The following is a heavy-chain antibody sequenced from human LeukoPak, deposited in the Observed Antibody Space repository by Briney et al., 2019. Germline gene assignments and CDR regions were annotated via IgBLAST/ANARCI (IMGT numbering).Heavy chain of an antibody. CDR1: GFTFDDYG. D-gene: IGHD2-8*01. CDR2: ISYDGTNK. Sequence: GGSLRLSCAASGFTFDDYGMSWVRQAPGKGLEWLAIISYDGTNKYYADSVKGRFTISRDNSKNTLYLQMNSLRVEDTAVFYCAKSWGVEYTDGFFLGVDYWGQGTLVTVSS. J-gene: IGHJ4*02. V-gene: IGHV3-30*18. CDR3: AKSWGVEYTDGFFLGVDY.